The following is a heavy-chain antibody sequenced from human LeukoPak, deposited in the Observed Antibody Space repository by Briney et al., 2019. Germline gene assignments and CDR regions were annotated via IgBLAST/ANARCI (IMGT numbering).Heavy chain of an antibody. D-gene: IGHD5-24*01. Sequence: GESLKISCKGSGYSFISYWIGWVRQMPGKGLEWMGIIYPGDSDTRYSPSFQGQVTTSANKSISTAYLQWSSLKASDTAMYYCARRGVEMATITYGFDYYYYMDVWGKGTTVTVSS. CDR3: ARRGVEMATITYGFDYYYYMDV. CDR2: IYPGDSDT. CDR1: GYSFISYW. J-gene: IGHJ6*03. V-gene: IGHV5-51*01.